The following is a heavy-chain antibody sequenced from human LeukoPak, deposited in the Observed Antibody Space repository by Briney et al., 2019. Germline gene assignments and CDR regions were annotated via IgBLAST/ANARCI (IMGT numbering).Heavy chain of an antibody. D-gene: IGHD2-15*01. CDR2: INPNSGDT. CDR3: ARACSGGNCYSDNWFDP. J-gene: IGHJ5*02. CDR1: GYTFTRYY. V-gene: IGHV1-2*06. Sequence: ASVKASCKASGYTFTRYYMHWVRQAPGQGLEWMGRINPNSGDTNYAQKFQGRVTMTRDTSISTAYMELSRLRSDDTAVYYCARACSGGNCYSDNWFDPWGQGTLVTVSS.